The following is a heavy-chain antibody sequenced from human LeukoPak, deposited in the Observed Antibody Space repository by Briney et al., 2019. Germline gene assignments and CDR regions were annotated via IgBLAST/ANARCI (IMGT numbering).Heavy chain of an antibody. CDR2: ISSSGSTI. V-gene: IGHV3-11*01. D-gene: IGHD6-13*01. CDR1: GFTFSDYY. CDR3: AKVGYSSSWYPS. J-gene: IGHJ5*02. Sequence: PGGSLRLSCAASGFTFSDYYMSWIRQAPGKGLEWVSYISSSGSTIYYADSVKGRFPISRDNSKNTLYLQMNSLRADDTAVYYCAKVGYSSSWYPSWGQGTLVTVSS.